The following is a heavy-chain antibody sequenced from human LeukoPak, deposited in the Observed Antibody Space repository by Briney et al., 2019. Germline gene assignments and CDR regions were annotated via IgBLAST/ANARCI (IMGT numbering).Heavy chain of an antibody. J-gene: IGHJ6*02. D-gene: IGHD2-21*01. Sequence: GASVKVSCKASGYTLTNYGISWVRQAPGQGLEWMGWISAYNGNTNYAQKLQGRVTMTTDTSTSTAYMELRSLRSDDTAVYYCAKPDGNVVAVPMDVWGQGTTVTVSS. CDR1: GYTLTNYG. V-gene: IGHV1-18*01. CDR2: ISAYNGNT. CDR3: AKPDGNVVAVPMDV.